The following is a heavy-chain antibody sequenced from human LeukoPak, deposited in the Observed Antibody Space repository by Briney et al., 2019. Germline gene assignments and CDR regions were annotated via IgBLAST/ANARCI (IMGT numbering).Heavy chain of an antibody. CDR3: ASEVGATIPSRYYFDY. J-gene: IGHJ4*02. V-gene: IGHV4-34*01. D-gene: IGHD1-26*01. CDR2: INHSGST. CDR1: GGSFSGYY. Sequence: SETLSLTCAVYGGSFSGYYWSWIRQPPGKGLEWIGEINHSGSTNYNPSLKSRVTISVDTSKNQFSLKLSSVTAADTAVYYCASEVGATIPSRYYFDYWGQGTLVTVSS.